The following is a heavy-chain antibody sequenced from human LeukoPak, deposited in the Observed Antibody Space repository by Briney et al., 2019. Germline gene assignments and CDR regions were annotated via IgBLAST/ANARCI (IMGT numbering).Heavy chain of an antibody. V-gene: IGHV3-23*01. Sequence: GGSLRLSCAASGFTVSSNYMSWVRQAPGKGLEWVSAISGSGGSTYYADSVKGRFTISRDNSKNTLYLQMNSLRAEDTAVYYCAKDLRGYCSGGSCYNNLDYWGQGTLVTVSS. CDR1: GFTVSSNY. D-gene: IGHD2-15*01. CDR3: AKDLRGYCSGGSCYNNLDY. J-gene: IGHJ4*02. CDR2: ISGSGGST.